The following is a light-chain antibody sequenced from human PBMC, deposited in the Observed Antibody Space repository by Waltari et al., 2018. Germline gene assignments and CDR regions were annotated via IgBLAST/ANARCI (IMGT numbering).Light chain of an antibody. J-gene: IGKJ2*01. CDR3: QHYDNLPLYT. CDR2: DAS. V-gene: IGKV1-33*01. Sequence: DIQMTQSPSSLSASVGDRVTIPCQASQAISNPLNWYQQKPGQAPKFLIYDASNLETGVPSRFSGSGSGTDFTFTITNLQPEDIATYYCQHYDNLPLYTFGQGTKLEIK. CDR1: QAISNP.